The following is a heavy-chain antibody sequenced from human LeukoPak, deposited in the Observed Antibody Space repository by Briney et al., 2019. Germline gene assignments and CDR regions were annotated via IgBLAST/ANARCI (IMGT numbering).Heavy chain of an antibody. Sequence: QTGGSLRLSCAASGFTFSSYAMHWVRQAPGKGLEYVSAISSNGGSTYYANSVKGRFTISRDNSKSTLYLQMNSLRAEDTAVYYCAKMLLISGSYSVPYYAYWGQGTPVTVSS. J-gene: IGHJ4*02. CDR2: ISSNGGST. V-gene: IGHV3-64*01. CDR1: GFTFSSYA. CDR3: AKMLLISGSYSVPYYAY. D-gene: IGHD3-10*01.